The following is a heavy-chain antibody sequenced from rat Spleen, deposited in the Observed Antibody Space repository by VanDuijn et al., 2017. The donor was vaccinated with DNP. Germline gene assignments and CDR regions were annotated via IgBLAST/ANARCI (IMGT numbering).Heavy chain of an antibody. J-gene: IGHJ2*01. Sequence: EVQLVGSGGGLVQSGRSLKLSCAGSGFTFSDYYMAWVRQAPTKGLDWVASISPDGGHTYYRDSVKGRFTISRDNARSTLSLLMVNLRSEDTATYYCVTRGKYGGYDYWGQGVMVTVSS. CDR2: ISPDGGHT. D-gene: IGHD1-11*01. CDR3: VTRGKYGGYDY. V-gene: IGHV5-25*01. CDR1: GFTFSDYY.